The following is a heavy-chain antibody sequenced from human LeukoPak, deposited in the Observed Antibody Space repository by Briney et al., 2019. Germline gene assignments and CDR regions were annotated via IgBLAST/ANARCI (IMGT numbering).Heavy chain of an antibody. J-gene: IGHJ4*02. V-gene: IGHV3-23*01. CDR2: TSGSGGST. Sequence: PGGSLRLSCAASGFTFSSYAMSWVRQAPGKGLEWVSATSGSGGSTYYADSVKGRFTISRDNPKNTLYLQMNSLRVEDTAVYYCAKSPYSSGWYGDYWGQGTLVTVSS. CDR1: GFTFSSYA. D-gene: IGHD6-13*01. CDR3: AKSPYSSGWYGDY.